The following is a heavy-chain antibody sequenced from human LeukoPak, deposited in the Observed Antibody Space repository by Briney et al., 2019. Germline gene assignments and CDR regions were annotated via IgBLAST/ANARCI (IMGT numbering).Heavy chain of an antibody. J-gene: IGHJ4*02. CDR3: ARVYSSSPGTPLDY. D-gene: IGHD6-19*01. Sequence: GGSLRLSCAASGFTFSSYAMHWVRQAPGKGLEWVAVISYDGSNKYYADSVKGRFTISRDNSKNTLYLQMNSLRAEDTAVYYCARVYSSSPGTPLDYWGQGTLVTVSS. CDR2: ISYDGSNK. CDR1: GFTFSSYA. V-gene: IGHV3-30*04.